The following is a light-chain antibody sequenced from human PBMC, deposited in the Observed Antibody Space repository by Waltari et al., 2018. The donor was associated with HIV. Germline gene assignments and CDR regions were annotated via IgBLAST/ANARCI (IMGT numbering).Light chain of an antibody. CDR3: SVWDDSLSVQV. CDR2: SNT. J-gene: IGLJ3*02. Sequence: QSVLIQSPSMSGTPGQSITLSCSGSNSNIGKNGVYSHQQFPGTAPKVLIHSNTRPSSGGPDRFSGSKSGTSASLSISGLRSEDEADYYCSVWDDSLSVQVFGGGTKLTVL. CDR1: NSNIGKNG. V-gene: IGLV1-47*02.